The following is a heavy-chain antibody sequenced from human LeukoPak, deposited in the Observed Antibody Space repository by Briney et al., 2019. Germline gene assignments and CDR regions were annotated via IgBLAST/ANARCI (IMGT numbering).Heavy chain of an antibody. Sequence: PSQILSLTCTVSGGSISSGGYYWSWIRQHPGKGLEWIGYIYYSGSTYYNPSLKSRVTISVDTSKNQFSLKLSSVTAADTAVYYCARGKIVVVTAIQDAFDIWGQGTMVTVSS. CDR1: GGSISSGGYY. CDR3: ARGKIVVVTAIQDAFDI. D-gene: IGHD2-21*02. V-gene: IGHV4-31*03. J-gene: IGHJ3*02. CDR2: IYYSGST.